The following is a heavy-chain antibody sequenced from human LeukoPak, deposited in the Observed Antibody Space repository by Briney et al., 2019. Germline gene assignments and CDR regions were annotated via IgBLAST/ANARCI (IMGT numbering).Heavy chain of an antibody. D-gene: IGHD3-9*01. J-gene: IGHJ6*03. CDR2: TYYSGKS. Sequence: SPSETLSLTCTASGGSIGSDSYSWGWIRQPPGKGLEWIASTYYSGKSYYKVSLKSRVTILVDTYKNQFSLKLSSVTAADTALYYCARAPVSTAYLHYYSMDVWGKGTTVTVSS. CDR3: ARAPVSTAYLHYYSMDV. V-gene: IGHV4-39*07. CDR1: GGSIGSDSYS.